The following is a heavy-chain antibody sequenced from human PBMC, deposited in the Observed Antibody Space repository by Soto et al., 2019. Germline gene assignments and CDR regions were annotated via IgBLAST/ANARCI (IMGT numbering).Heavy chain of an antibody. J-gene: IGHJ4*02. D-gene: IGHD3-3*01. V-gene: IGHV3-23*01. Sequence: EVQLLESGGGLVQPGGSLRLSCATSGFTFSSYAMSWVRQAPGKGLEWVSTIGGSGGRTFYADSVQGRFTLSRDNSKNTLSLQMNSLRGDDTAVYYCARGASDFWNAYPEIHFFDYCGQGAPVFVSS. CDR1: GFTFSSYA. CDR3: ARGASDFWNAYPEIHFFDY. CDR2: IGGSGGRT.